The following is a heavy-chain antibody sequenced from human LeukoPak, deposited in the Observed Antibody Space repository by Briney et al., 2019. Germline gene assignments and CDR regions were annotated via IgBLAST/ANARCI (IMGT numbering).Heavy chain of an antibody. CDR1: GGSMISYY. CDR3: TRGTTVISLDY. D-gene: IGHD4-23*01. J-gene: IGHJ4*02. Sequence: SETLPLTCTVSGGSMISYYWTWIRQAPGKGLEWIGYIYYNGDTNYNPSLKSRVTMSIDTSKTHFSLNLRSVTAADTAVYYCTRGTTVISLDYWGQGILVTVSS. V-gene: IGHV4-59*01. CDR2: IYYNGDT.